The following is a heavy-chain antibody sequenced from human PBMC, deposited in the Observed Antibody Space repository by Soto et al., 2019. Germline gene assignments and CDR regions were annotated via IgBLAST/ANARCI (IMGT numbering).Heavy chain of an antibody. CDR2: ISWNVGSI. Sequence: EVQLVESGGGLVQPGRSLRLSCAASGFTFDDYAMHWVRQAPGKGLYWVSGISWNVGSIAYADSVKGRFTISRDNAKNSLYLQMNSLRAEDTALYYCAKGVAGWYYFDYWGQGNLVTVSS. D-gene: IGHD3-3*01. J-gene: IGHJ4*02. CDR1: GFTFDDYA. CDR3: AKGVAGWYYFDY. V-gene: IGHV3-9*01.